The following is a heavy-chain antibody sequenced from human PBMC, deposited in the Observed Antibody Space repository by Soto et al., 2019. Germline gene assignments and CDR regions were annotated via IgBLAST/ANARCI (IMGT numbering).Heavy chain of an antibody. V-gene: IGHV3-23*01. CDR3: AKDRFYSTYFDY. CDR2: ISGSGGST. Sequence: GLALRLSCAASGFTFSGYAMSRVRQAPGKGLEWVSAISGSGGSTYYADSVKGRFTISRDNSKNTLYLQRNSLRAEDTAVYDCAKDRFYSTYFDYWGQGILVTVYS. CDR1: GFTFSGYA. J-gene: IGHJ4*02. D-gene: IGHD4-4*01.